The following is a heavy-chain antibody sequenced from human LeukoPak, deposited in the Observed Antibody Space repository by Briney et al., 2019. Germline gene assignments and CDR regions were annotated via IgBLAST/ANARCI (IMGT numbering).Heavy chain of an antibody. Sequence: SETLSLTRTVSGVPLTDYFWTWIRQPAGQGLEGIGRIYRTGSTYYNPSLKSRVAMSIDTSKMQFSLKLRSVTAADTAVYYCARVGEWLFDIDVWGKGTTVIVSS. CDR1: GVPLTDYF. V-gene: IGHV4-4*07. CDR3: ARVGEWLFDIDV. CDR2: IYRTGST. J-gene: IGHJ6*03. D-gene: IGHD3-16*01.